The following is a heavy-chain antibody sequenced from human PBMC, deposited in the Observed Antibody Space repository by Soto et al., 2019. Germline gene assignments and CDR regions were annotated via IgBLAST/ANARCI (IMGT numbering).Heavy chain of an antibody. D-gene: IGHD2-2*01. CDR2: ISYDGSNK. CDR1: GFTFISYG. J-gene: IGHJ4*02. V-gene: IGHV3-30*18. CDR3: AKDSIIVVPAATLDY. Sequence: PGGSLRLSCAASGFTFISYGMHWVREAPGKELEWVAVISYDGSNKYYADSVKGRFTISRDNSKNTLYLQMNSLRAEDTAVYYCAKDSIIVVPAATLDYWGQGTLVTVSS.